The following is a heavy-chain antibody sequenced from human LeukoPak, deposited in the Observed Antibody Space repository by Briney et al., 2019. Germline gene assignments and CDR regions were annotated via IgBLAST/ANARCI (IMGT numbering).Heavy chain of an antibody. CDR2: ISYDGSNK. CDR3: ARGHYSSSFSWFDP. J-gene: IGHJ5*02. V-gene: IGHV3-30*04. CDR1: GFTFSSYA. Sequence: PGGSLRLSCAAAGFTFSSYAMHWVRQAPGKGLEWVAVISYDGSNKYYADSVKGRFTISRDNSKNTLYLQMNSLRAEDTAVYYCARGHYSSSFSWFDPWGQGTLVTVSS. D-gene: IGHD6-6*01.